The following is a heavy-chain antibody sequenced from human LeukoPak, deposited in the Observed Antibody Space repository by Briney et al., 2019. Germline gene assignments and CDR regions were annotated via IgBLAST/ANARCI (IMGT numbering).Heavy chain of an antibody. V-gene: IGHV3-9*01. D-gene: IGHD6-13*01. Sequence: PGGPLRLSCAASGFTFDDYAMHWVRRAPGKGLEWVSGISWNSGSIGYADSVKGRFTISRDNAKNSLYLQMNSLRAEDTAVYYCTRGAPYSSRNSFDYWGQGTLVTVSS. CDR2: ISWNSGSI. CDR1: GFTFDDYA. CDR3: TRGAPYSSRNSFDY. J-gene: IGHJ4*02.